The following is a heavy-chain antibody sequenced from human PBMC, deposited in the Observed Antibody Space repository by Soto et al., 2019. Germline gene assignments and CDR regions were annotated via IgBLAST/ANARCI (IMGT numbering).Heavy chain of an antibody. J-gene: IGHJ6*02. V-gene: IGHV3-21*01. CDR3: ARDLYCTNGVCYTDYYYYGMDV. Sequence: GSLRLSCAASGFTFSSYSMNWVRQAPGKGLEWVSSISSSSSYIYYADSVKGRFTIYRDNAKNSLYLQMNSLRAEDTAVYYCARDLYCTNGVCYTDYYYYGMDVWGQGTTVTVSS. CDR2: ISSSSSYI. D-gene: IGHD2-8*01. CDR1: GFTFSSYS.